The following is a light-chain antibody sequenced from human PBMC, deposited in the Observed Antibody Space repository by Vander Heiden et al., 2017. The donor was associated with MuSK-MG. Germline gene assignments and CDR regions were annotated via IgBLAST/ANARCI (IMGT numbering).Light chain of an antibody. J-gene: IGKJ3*01. V-gene: IGKV3-20*01. CDR3: QQYGSSPLT. CDR1: SSVSSSY. Sequence: ELLLTPSPSTLHSSPGESATTCCRARSSVSSSYLDWYQQKPGQAPRLLIYGASSRATGIPDRFSGTGSGTDFTLTISRLEPEDFAVYYCQQYGSSPLTFGPGTKVDIK. CDR2: GAS.